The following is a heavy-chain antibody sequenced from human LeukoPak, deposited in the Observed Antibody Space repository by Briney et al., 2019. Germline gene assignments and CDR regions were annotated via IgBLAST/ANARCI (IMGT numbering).Heavy chain of an antibody. Sequence: PGGSLRLSCAASGFTFSSCMTWVRQAPGKGLEWVSAISDNGGRTFYADSVKGRFTISRDNSRNTLFLQMNSLRADDTAVYYCAKDSYDTSIWGQGTLVTVSS. CDR1: GFTFSSC. CDR3: AKDSYDTSI. D-gene: IGHD3-22*01. V-gene: IGHV3-23*01. J-gene: IGHJ4*02. CDR2: ISDNGGRT.